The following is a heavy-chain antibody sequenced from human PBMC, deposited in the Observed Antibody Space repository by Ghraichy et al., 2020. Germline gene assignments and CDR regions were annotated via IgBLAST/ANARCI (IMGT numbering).Heavy chain of an antibody. CDR1: GGSISSRDYY. V-gene: IGHV4-30-4*01. J-gene: IGHJ6*02. D-gene: IGHD2-15*01. CDR3: AKTPDCSANVCLPYYYYYYSMDV. CDR2: IYYTGST. Sequence: SETLSLTCTVSGGSISSRDYYWSWIRQPPGKGLEWIGYIYYTGSTYYNPSLKSRVTISVDTPNNQFSLKLSSVTAADTAVYFCAKTPDCSANVCLPYYYYYYSMDVWGLGTTVTVSS.